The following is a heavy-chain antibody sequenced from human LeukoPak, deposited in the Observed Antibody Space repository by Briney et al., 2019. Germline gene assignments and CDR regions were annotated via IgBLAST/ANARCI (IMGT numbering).Heavy chain of an antibody. J-gene: IGHJ3*02. CDR2: IYSSGGT. CDR3: ARGPYYYGGSAFDI. CDR1: GGSISSGSYY. D-gene: IGHD3-10*01. Sequence: PSETLSLTCTVSGGSISSGSYYWSWIRQPDGKGLEWIGRIYSSGGTNYNPSLKSRVTISVHTSRNQFSLKLSSVTAADTAVYYCARGPYYYGGSAFDIWGQGTMVTVSS. V-gene: IGHV4-61*02.